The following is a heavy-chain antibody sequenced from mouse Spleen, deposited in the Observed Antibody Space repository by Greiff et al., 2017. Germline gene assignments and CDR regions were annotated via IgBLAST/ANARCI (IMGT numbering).Heavy chain of an antibody. V-gene: IGHV14-3*02. Sequence: VQLQQSGAELVKPGASVKLSCTASGFNIKDTYMHWVKQRPEQGLEWIGRIDPANGNTKYDPKFQGKATITADTSSNTAYLQLSSLTSEDTAVYYCASKGLRSFYAMDYWGQGTSVTVSS. CDR1: GFNIKDTY. J-gene: IGHJ4*01. D-gene: IGHD2-4*01. CDR3: ASKGLRSFYAMDY. CDR2: IDPANGNT.